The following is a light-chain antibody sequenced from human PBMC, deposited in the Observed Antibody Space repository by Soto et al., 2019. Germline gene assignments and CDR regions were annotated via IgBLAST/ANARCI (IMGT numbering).Light chain of an antibody. V-gene: IGLV6-57*04. CDR2: EDN. CDR3: QSYDSSSRV. CDR1: SGSIASNY. J-gene: IGLJ3*02. Sequence: NFMLTQPHSVSESPGKTVTISCTRSSGSIASNYVQWFQQRPGSAPTTVIYEDNQRPSGVPDRFYGSIDSSANSAALTIYGLKTEDEADYYCQSYDSSSRVFGGGTKLTVL.